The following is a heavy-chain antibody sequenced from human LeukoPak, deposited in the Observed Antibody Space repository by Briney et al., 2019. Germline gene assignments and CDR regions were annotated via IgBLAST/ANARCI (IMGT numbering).Heavy chain of an antibody. D-gene: IGHD4-17*01. J-gene: IGHJ5*02. CDR1: GFTFSSYS. CDR2: ISSSSSYI. Sequence: GGSLSLSCAASGFTFSSYSMNWVRQAPGKGLEWVSSISSSSSYIYYADSVKGRFTISRDNAKNSLYLQMNSLRAEDTAVYYCARDIGHGDYGSDWFDPWGQGTLVTVSS. CDR3: ARDIGHGDYGSDWFDP. V-gene: IGHV3-21*01.